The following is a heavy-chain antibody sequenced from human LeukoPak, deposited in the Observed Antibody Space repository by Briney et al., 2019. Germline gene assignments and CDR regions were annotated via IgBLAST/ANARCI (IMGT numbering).Heavy chain of an antibody. V-gene: IGHV1-2*02. J-gene: IGHJ5*02. CDR1: GYTFTGYY. CDR2: INPNSGGT. CDR3: ARELPTMVRGANLNWFDP. D-gene: IGHD3-10*01. Sequence: ASVKVSCKASGYTFTGYYMHWVRQAPGQGLEWMGWINPNSGGTAYAQKFQGRVTMTRDTSISTAYMELSRLRSDDTAVYYCARELPTMVRGANLNWFDPWGQGTLVTVSS.